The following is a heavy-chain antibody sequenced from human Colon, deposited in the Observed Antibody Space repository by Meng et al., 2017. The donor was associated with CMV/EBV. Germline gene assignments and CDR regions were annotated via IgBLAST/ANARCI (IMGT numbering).Heavy chain of an antibody. CDR1: GFSFSRYS. D-gene: IGHD3-16*02. CDR2: IGSTGSGI. V-gene: IGHV3-21*01. CDR3: TRDRLEGDFSGPGF. Sequence: GGSLRLSCAASGFSFSRYSMNWLRQAPGKGLEWVSSIGSTGSGIYYPDSVKGRFPISRDNARNALYLEMSSLRAEDTAVYYCTRDRLEGDFSGPGFWGQGTLVTVSS. J-gene: IGHJ4*02.